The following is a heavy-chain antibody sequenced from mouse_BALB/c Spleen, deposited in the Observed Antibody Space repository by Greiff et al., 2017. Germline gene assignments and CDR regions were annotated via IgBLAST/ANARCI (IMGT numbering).Heavy chain of an antibody. V-gene: IGHV3-2*02. D-gene: IGHD2-4*01. CDR3: ARAGDYDYDGAY. J-gene: IGHJ3*01. CDR2: ISYSGST. CDR1: GYSITSDYA. Sequence: DVKLQESGPGLVKPSQSLSLTCTVTGYSITSDYAWNWIRQFPGNKLEWMGYISYSGSTSYNPSLKSRISITRDTSKNQFFLQLNSVTTEDTATYYCARAGDYDYDGAYWGQGTLVTVSA.